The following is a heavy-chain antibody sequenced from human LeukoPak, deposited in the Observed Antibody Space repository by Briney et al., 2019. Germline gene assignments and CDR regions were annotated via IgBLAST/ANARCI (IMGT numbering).Heavy chain of an antibody. V-gene: IGHV4-4*02. CDR3: ARLSKGIAARAFDI. Sequence: KPSGTLSLTCAVSGGSISSSNWWSWVRQPPGKGLEWIGEIYHSGGTNYNPSLKSRVTISVDKSKNQFSLKLSSVTAADTAVYYCARLSKGIAARAFDIWGQGTMVTVSS. CDR2: IYHSGGT. D-gene: IGHD6-13*01. CDR1: GGSISSSNW. J-gene: IGHJ3*02.